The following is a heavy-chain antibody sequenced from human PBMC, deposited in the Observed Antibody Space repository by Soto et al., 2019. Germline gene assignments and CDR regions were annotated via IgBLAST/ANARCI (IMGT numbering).Heavy chain of an antibody. CDR2: IYYSGST. D-gene: IGHD3-10*01. V-gene: IGHV4-59*01. CDR1: GGSISSYY. J-gene: IGHJ6*02. CDR3: ARGEYGSGSYYGGYYYYGMDV. Sequence: PSETLSLTCTVSGGSISSYYWSWIRQPPGKGLEWIGYIYYSGSTNYNPSLKSRVTISVDTSKNQFSLKLSSVTAADTAVYYCARGEYGSGSYYGGYYYYGMDVWGQGTTVTVSS.